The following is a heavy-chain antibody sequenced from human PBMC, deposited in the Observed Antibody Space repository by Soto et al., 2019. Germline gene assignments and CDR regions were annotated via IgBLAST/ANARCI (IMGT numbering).Heavy chain of an antibody. CDR1: GFTFSNAW. CDR2: IKSETDGGTT. Sequence: EVQLVESGGGLVKPGGSLRLSCAASGFTFSNAWMSWVRQAPGQGLEWVGRIKSETDGGTTDYAAPVTGRITISRDDSKNTLYLQMNSRKTADTPVYDCTTDLRFGVYDYGFSDGHCYYYFDLWGRGTLVTVSS. D-gene: IGHD5-12*01. CDR3: TTDLRFGVYDYGFSDGHCYYYFDL. V-gene: IGHV3-15*01. J-gene: IGHJ2*01.